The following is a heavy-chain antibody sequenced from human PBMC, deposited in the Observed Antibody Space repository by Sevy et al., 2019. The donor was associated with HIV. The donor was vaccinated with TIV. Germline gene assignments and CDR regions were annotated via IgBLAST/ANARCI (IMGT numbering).Heavy chain of an antibody. CDR3: AGENAWGRGYS. Sequence: SETLSLTCTVSGGSITSLYWNWSRQPPGKGLEWIANIYYNGHINYNPTLKSRVTLSLDTSKNQCSLRLSSVTAADTAMYYCAGENAWGRGYSWGQGTLVTVSS. D-gene: IGHD1-26*01. V-gene: IGHV4-59*08. J-gene: IGHJ4*02. CDR2: IYYNGHI. CDR1: GGSITSLY.